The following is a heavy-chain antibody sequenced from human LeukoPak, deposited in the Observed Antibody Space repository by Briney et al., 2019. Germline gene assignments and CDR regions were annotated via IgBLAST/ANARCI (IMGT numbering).Heavy chain of an antibody. J-gene: IGHJ4*02. Sequence: GGSLRLSCAASGFTFSSYSMNWVRQAPGKGLEWVSAISGSGGSTYYADSVKGRFTISRDNSKNTLYLQMNSLRAEDTAVYYCAKDNDGYYYDFDYWGQGTLVTVSS. CDR2: ISGSGGST. D-gene: IGHD3-22*01. CDR3: AKDNDGYYYDFDY. CDR1: GFTFSSYS. V-gene: IGHV3-23*01.